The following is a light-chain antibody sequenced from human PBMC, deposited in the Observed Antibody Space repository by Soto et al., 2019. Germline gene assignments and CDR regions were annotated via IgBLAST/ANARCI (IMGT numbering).Light chain of an antibody. V-gene: IGLV2-14*01. CDR1: SSDVGGYNY. CDR3: SSYTSSSVYV. J-gene: IGLJ1*01. Sequence: QSALTQPASVSGSPGQSITISCTGTSSDVGGYNYVSWYQQHPGKAPNLMIYEVSNRPSGVSNRFSGSKSGNTASLTISWLQAEDEADYYCSSYTSSSVYVFGPGTKVTVL. CDR2: EVS.